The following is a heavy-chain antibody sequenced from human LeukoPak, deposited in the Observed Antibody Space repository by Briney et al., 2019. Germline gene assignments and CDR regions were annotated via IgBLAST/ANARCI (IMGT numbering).Heavy chain of an antibody. CDR3: AKGNYDFWSGEAYYFDY. CDR1: GFTFSSYE. D-gene: IGHD3-3*01. CDR2: ISGSGGST. V-gene: IGHV3-23*01. J-gene: IGHJ4*02. Sequence: GGSLRLSCAASGFTFSSYEMNWVRQAPGKGLEWVSAISGSGGSTYYADSVKGRFTISRDNSKNTLYLQMNSLRAEDTAVYYCAKGNYDFWSGEAYYFDYWGQGTLVTVSS.